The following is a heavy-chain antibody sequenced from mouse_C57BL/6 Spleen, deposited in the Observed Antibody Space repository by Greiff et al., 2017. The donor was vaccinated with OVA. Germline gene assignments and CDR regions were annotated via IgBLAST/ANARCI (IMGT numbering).Heavy chain of an antibody. V-gene: IGHV1-5*01. CDR1: GYTFTSYW. Sequence: SRTVLARPGASVKMSCKTSGYTFTSYWMHWVKQRPGQGLEWIGAIYPGNSDTSYNQKFKGKAKLTAVTSASTAYMELSSLTNEDSAVYYCTRDYDYDGGYFDYWGQGTTLTVSS. CDR3: TRDYDYDGGYFDY. J-gene: IGHJ2*01. CDR2: IYPGNSDT. D-gene: IGHD2-4*01.